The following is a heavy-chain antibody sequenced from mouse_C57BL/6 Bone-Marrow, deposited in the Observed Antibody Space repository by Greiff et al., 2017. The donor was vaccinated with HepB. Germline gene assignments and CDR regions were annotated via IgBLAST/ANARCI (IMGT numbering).Heavy chain of an antibody. CDR3: ARQVIYDGYYVYYYAMDY. V-gene: IGHV5-12*01. J-gene: IGHJ4*01. D-gene: IGHD2-3*01. CDR1: GFTFSDYY. Sequence: EVQRVESGGGLVQPGGSLKLSCAASGFTFSDYYMYWVRQTPEKRLEWVAYISNGGGSTYYPDTVKGRFTISRDNAKNTLYLQMSRLKSEDTAMYYCARQVIYDGYYVYYYAMDYWGQGTSVTVSS. CDR2: ISNGGGST.